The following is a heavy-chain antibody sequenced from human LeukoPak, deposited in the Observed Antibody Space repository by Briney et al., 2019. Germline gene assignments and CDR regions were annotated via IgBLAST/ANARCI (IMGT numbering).Heavy chain of an antibody. CDR3: ARARSEYSSSSYNWFDP. CDR1: GGTFSSYA. CDR2: IFPIFGTA. D-gene: IGHD6-6*01. V-gene: IGHV1-69*05. Sequence: ASVKVSCKASGGTFSSYAISWVRQAPGQGLEWMGGIFPIFGTANYAQKFQGRVTITTDESTSTAYMELSSLRSEDTAVYYCARARSEYSSSSYNWFDPWGQGTLVTVSS. J-gene: IGHJ5*02.